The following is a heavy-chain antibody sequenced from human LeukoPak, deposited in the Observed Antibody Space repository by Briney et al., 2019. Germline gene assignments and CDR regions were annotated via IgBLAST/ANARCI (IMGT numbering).Heavy chain of an antibody. CDR1: GGSISSSSYY. J-gene: IGHJ6*03. CDR3: ASGNSDTYSSGWYPYYYYYMDV. V-gene: IGHV4-39*07. CDR2: IYYSGST. Sequence: SETLSLTCTVSGGSISSSSYYWGWIRQPPGKGLEWIGSIYYSGSTYYNPSLKSRVTISVDTSKNQYSLKLSSVHAADTAVYYCASGNSDTYSSGWYPYYYYYMDVWGKGTTVTVSS. D-gene: IGHD6-19*01.